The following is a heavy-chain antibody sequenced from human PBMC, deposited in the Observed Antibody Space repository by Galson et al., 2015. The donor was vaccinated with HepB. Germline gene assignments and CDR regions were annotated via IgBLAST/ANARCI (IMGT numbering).Heavy chain of an antibody. CDR3: AKPSSWGAAAGTAFEI. CDR1: GFTFSSYA. J-gene: IGHJ3*02. Sequence: SLRLSCAASGFTFSSYAMSWVRQAPGKGLEWVSAISGSGGSTYYADSVKGRFTISRDNSKNTLYLQMNSLRAEDTAVYYCAKPSSWGAAAGTAFEIWGQGTMVTVSS. D-gene: IGHD6-13*01. V-gene: IGHV3-23*01. CDR2: ISGSGGST.